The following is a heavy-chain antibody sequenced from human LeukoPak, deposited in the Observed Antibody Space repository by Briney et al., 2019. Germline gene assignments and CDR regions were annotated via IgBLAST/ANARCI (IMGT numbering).Heavy chain of an antibody. CDR1: GYTFTGYY. V-gene: IGHV1-2*02. CDR3: ARDLAHYDFWSGYAFDI. CDR2: INPNSGGT. Sequence: ASVKVSCKASGYTFTGYYMHWVRQAPGQGLEWMGWINPNSGGTNYAQKFQGRVTMTRDTSISTAYMELSRLRSDDTAVYYCARDLAHYDFWSGYAFDIWGQGTMVTVSS. D-gene: IGHD3-3*01. J-gene: IGHJ3*02.